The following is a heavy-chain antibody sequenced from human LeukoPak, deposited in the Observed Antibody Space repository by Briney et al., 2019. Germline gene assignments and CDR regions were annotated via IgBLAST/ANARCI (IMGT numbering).Heavy chain of an antibody. CDR3: AKDLTLYYDSPLFDY. Sequence: PGGSLRLSCAASGFTFSSYGMHWVCQAPGKGLERVAVISYDGSNKYYADSVKGRFTISRDNSKNTLYLQMNSLRAEDTAVYYCAKDLTLYYDSPLFDYWGQGTLVTVSS. D-gene: IGHD3-22*01. CDR1: GFTFSSYG. V-gene: IGHV3-30*18. J-gene: IGHJ4*02. CDR2: ISYDGSNK.